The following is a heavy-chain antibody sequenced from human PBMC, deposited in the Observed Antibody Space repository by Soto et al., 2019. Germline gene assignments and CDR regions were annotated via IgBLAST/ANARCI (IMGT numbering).Heavy chain of an antibody. J-gene: IGHJ4*02. Sequence: LRLSCAASGLSFRAYAMSCVRQAPGKGRQGVASISGSGDSTYPTDSVKGRFPISRDNSKNTLYLQINTLRAEDTAVYFCAKAYRGSSILPGADGYFDYWGQGTLVTVSS. CDR1: GLSFRAYA. V-gene: IGHV3-23*01. D-gene: IGHD1-26*01. CDR2: ISGSGDST. CDR3: AKAYRGSSILPGADGYFDY.